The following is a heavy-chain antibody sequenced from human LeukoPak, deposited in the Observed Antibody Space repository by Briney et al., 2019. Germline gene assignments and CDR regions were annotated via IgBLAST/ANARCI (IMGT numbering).Heavy chain of an antibody. CDR3: AKYQFHSSGYYQYVILDY. J-gene: IGHJ4*02. D-gene: IGHD3-22*01. V-gene: IGHV3-23*01. Sequence: GGSLRLSCAASGFTFSSYAMSWVRQAAGKGLEGVSAITGSGGSTYYTDSVKGRFTISRDNSKNTLYLQMNSLRAEDTAMYYCAKYQFHSSGYYQYVILDYWGQGTLVTVSS. CDR2: ITGSGGST. CDR1: GFTFSSYA.